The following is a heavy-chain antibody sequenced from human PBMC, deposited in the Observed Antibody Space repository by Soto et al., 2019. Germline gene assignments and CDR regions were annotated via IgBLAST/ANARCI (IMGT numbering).Heavy chain of an antibody. J-gene: IGHJ3*02. V-gene: IGHV3-23*01. CDR2: ISGSGGST. Sequence: PGGSLRLSCAASGFTFSSYAMSWVRQAPGKGLEWVSAISGSGGSTYYADSVKGRFTISRDNSKNTLYLQMNSLRAEDTAVYYCAKGYDFWSGSPDDAFGIWGQGTMVTVSS. CDR3: AKGYDFWSGSPDDAFGI. CDR1: GFTFSSYA. D-gene: IGHD3-3*01.